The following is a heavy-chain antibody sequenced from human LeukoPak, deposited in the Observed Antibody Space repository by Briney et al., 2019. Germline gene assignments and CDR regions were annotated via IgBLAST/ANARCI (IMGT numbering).Heavy chain of an antibody. CDR1: GGSISSSSYY. Sequence: PSETLSLTCTVSGGSISSSSYYWGWIRQPPGKGLEWIGSIYYSGSTYYNPSLKSRVTISVDTSKNQFSLKLSAVTAADTAVYYCARRNRSRYYYYSMDVWGQGTTVTVSS. V-gene: IGHV4-39*01. J-gene: IGHJ6*02. D-gene: IGHD1/OR15-1a*01. CDR2: IYYSGST. CDR3: ARRNRSRYYYYSMDV.